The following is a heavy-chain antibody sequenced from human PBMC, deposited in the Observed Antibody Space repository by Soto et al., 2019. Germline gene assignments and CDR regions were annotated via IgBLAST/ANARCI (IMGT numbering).Heavy chain of an antibody. J-gene: IGHJ6*02. Sequence: QVQLVQSGAEVKKPGSSVKVSCKASGGTFSSYAISWVRQAPGQGLEWMGGIIPIFGTANYAQKFQGRVTITAAESTSTAYMELSSRRSEDTAVYYCASKRYCIITSCWPYWYYGMDVWGQGTTVTVSS. CDR1: GGTFSSYA. V-gene: IGHV1-69*12. D-gene: IGHD2-2*01. CDR3: ASKRYCIITSCWPYWYYGMDV. CDR2: IIPIFGTA.